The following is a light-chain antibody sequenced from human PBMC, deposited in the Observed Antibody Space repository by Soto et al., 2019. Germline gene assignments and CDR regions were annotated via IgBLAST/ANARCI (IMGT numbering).Light chain of an antibody. Sequence: EIVLTQSPGTLSLSPGERATLSCRASQSVSSSYLAWYQQKPGQAPRLLIYGASSRATGIPDRFSGSGSGTDVSLTISRVEPEDFAVYYWQQYGSSPPITFGQGTRLEIK. CDR3: QQYGSSPPIT. CDR1: QSVSSSY. V-gene: IGKV3-20*01. CDR2: GAS. J-gene: IGKJ5*01.